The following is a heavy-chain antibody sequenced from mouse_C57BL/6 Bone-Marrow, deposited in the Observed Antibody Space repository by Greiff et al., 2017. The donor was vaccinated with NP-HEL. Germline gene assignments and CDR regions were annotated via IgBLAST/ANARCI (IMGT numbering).Heavy chain of an antibody. Sequence: EVQLQQSGTVLARPGASVKMSCKTSGYTFTSYWMHWVKQRPGQGLEWIGAIYPGNSDTSYNQKFKGKAKLTAVTSASTAYMELSSLTNEDSAVYYCTRDYYYGSSYDAWFAYWGQGTLVTVSA. CDR2: IYPGNSDT. CDR3: TRDYYYGSSYDAWFAY. D-gene: IGHD1-1*01. J-gene: IGHJ3*01. V-gene: IGHV1-5*01. CDR1: GYTFTSYW.